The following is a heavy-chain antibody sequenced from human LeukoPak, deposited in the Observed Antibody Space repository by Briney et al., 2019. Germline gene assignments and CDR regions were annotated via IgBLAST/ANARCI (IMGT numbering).Heavy chain of an antibody. J-gene: IGHJ4*02. CDR2: FSWNSGSI. V-gene: IGHV3-9*01. CDR3: AKALGPMVRGNPFDY. Sequence: GGSLRLSCAASGFTFDDYAMHWVRQAPGKGLEWVSAFSWNSGSIGYADSVKGRFTISRDNAKNSLYLQMNSLRAEDTALYYCAKALGPMVRGNPFDYWGQGTLVTVSS. D-gene: IGHD3-10*01. CDR1: GFTFDDYA.